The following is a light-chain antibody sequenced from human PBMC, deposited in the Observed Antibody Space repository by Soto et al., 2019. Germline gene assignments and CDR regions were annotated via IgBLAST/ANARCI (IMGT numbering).Light chain of an antibody. V-gene: IGKV1-5*03. CDR3: HQTFSTRSWT. CDR2: KAS. Sequence: DIQMTQSPSTLSGSVGDRVTITCRASQTISSWLAWYQQKPGKAPKLLIYKASTLKSGVPSRFSGSGSGTEFTLTISSLQPDDFATYYCHQTFSTRSWTFGQGTKVDIK. CDR1: QTISSW. J-gene: IGKJ1*01.